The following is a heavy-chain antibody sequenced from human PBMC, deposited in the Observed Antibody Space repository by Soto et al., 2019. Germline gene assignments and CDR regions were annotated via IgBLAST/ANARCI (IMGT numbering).Heavy chain of an antibody. D-gene: IGHD3-3*01. J-gene: IGHJ4*02. CDR1: GFTFSSYA. Sequence: GGSLRLSCAASGFTFSSYAMSWVRQAPGKGLEWVSAISGSGGSTYYADPVRGRFTVSRDNSENTVYLQMNSLRAEDTAIYYCATMEWFVTVMIWSQGTLVTVSS. CDR2: ISGSGGST. CDR3: ATMEWFVTVMI. V-gene: IGHV3-23*01.